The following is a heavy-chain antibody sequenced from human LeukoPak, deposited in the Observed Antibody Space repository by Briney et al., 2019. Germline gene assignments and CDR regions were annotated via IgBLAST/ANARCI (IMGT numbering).Heavy chain of an antibody. J-gene: IGHJ6*02. CDR2: IKQDGSEK. D-gene: IGHD3-3*01. CDR3: ARSNEYYDFWSGYYQHYYYYGMDV. Sequence: PGGSLRLSCAASGFTFSSYWMSWVRQAPGKGLEWVANIKQDGSEKYYVDSVKGRFTISRDNAKNSLYLQMNSLRAEDTAVYYCARSNEYYDFWSGYYQHYYYYGMDVWGQGTTVTVSS. V-gene: IGHV3-7*01. CDR1: GFTFSSYW.